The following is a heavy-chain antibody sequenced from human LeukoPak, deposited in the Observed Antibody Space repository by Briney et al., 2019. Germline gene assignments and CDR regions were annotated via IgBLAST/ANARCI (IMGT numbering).Heavy chain of an antibody. CDR3: ARDSGSYGAFDI. CDR2: IIPIFGTA. CDR1: GGTFSSYA. J-gene: IGHJ3*02. D-gene: IGHD3-10*01. V-gene: IGHV1-69*05. Sequence: GSSVKVSCKASGGTFSSYAISRVRQAPGQGLEWMGRIIPIFGTANYAQKFQGRVTITTDESTSTAYMELRGLRSDDTAVYYCARDSGSYGAFDIWGQGTMVTVSS.